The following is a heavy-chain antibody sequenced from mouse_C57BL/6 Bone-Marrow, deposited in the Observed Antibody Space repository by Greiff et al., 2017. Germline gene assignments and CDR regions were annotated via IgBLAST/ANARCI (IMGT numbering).Heavy chain of an antibody. CDR2: IYPGSGST. Sequence: QVQLQQPGAELVKPGASVKMSCKASGYTFTSYWITWVKQRPGQGLEWIGDIYPGSGSTNYNEKFKSKATLTVDTSSSTAYMRLSSLTSEDSAVYYCARLLTCYGSSYWYFDVWGTGTTVTVSS. CDR3: ARLLTCYGSSYWYFDV. D-gene: IGHD1-1*01. J-gene: IGHJ1*03. CDR1: GYTFTSYW. V-gene: IGHV1-55*01.